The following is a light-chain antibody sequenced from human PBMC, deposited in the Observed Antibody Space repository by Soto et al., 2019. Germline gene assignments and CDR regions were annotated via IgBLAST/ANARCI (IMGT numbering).Light chain of an antibody. V-gene: IGKV3D-20*02. CDR3: HQRNT. CDR1: QSVSSSY. CDR2: DTS. Sequence: EIVLTQSPGTLSLSPGERATLSCRASQSVSSSYLAWYRQTPGQAPRLLIYDTSNRATGVPHRFSGSPSGTDFTLTISSVEPEDSAVFYCHQRNTFGQGTRL. J-gene: IGKJ5*01.